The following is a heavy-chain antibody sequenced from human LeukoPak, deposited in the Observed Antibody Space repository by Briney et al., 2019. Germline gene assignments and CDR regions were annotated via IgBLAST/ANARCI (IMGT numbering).Heavy chain of an antibody. J-gene: IGHJ4*02. CDR2: INPNNGDS. V-gene: IGHV1-8*03. Sequence: ASVKVSCKASGYIFINYHINWVRQATGRGLEWMGWINPNNGDSGYAQKFQGRVTITRDTSISAAYMELRSLTSEDTAVYFCARTTSLTASGYDYWGQGTLVTVSS. D-gene: IGHD4-17*01. CDR3: ARTTSLTASGYDY. CDR1: GYIFINYH.